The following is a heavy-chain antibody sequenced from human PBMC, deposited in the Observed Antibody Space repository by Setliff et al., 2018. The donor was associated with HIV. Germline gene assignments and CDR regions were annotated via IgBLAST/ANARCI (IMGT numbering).Heavy chain of an antibody. J-gene: IGHJ4*02. Sequence: TLSLTCTVSGASFIRSRYYWSWIRQPAGKGLEWIGHVYTTGSASYNPSLESRVTILEALSKNQFSLNLDSVTAADTAVYFCARALAGGSGWNYFDLWGPGTLGTVPQ. CDR2: VYTTGSA. D-gene: IGHD6-19*01. V-gene: IGHV4-61*09. CDR1: GASFIRSRYY. CDR3: ARALAGGSGWNYFDL.